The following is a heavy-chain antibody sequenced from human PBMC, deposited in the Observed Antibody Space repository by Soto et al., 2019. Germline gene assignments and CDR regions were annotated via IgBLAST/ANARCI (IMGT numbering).Heavy chain of an antibody. V-gene: IGHV3-48*02. CDR1: GFTFSSYS. J-gene: IGHJ4*02. CDR2: ISSSSSTI. D-gene: IGHD5-12*01. Sequence: EVQLVESGGGLVQPGGSLRLSCAASGFTFSSYSMNWVRQAPGKGLEWVSYISSSSSTIYYADSVKGRFTISRDNAKNSLYLQMNSLRDEDTAVYYCARVSVTQRGYEPPDYWGQGTLVTVSS. CDR3: ARVSVTQRGYEPPDY.